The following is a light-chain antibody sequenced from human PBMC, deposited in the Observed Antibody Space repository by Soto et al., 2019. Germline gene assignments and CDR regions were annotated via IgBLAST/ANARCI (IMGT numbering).Light chain of an antibody. V-gene: IGKV1-39*01. J-gene: IGKJ4*01. CDR3: QQSYSVPRT. CDR1: QSLSSR. Sequence: DIQMTQSPSSLSASVGDRVTITCRASQSLSSRLTWYQQKPGEAPKLLIYETSNLQSGVPSRFSGSGSDTDFTLTINSLQSEDFATYYCQQSYSVPRTFGGGTKVEI. CDR2: ETS.